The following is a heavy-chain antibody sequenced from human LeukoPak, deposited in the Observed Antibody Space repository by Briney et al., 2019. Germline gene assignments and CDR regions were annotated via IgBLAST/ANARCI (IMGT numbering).Heavy chain of an antibody. V-gene: IGHV3-9*01. CDR2: TSWNSGSI. J-gene: IGHJ4*02. Sequence: SLRLSCAASGFPFDYYAMHWVRPAPGKGLEWVSGTSWNSGSIDYADSVKGRFTISRDNAKNSLYLQMNSLRAEDTALYYCAKGNSGSYHGGYFDYWGQGTLVTVS. CDR3: AKGNSGSYHGGYFDY. D-gene: IGHD1-26*01. CDR1: GFPFDYYA.